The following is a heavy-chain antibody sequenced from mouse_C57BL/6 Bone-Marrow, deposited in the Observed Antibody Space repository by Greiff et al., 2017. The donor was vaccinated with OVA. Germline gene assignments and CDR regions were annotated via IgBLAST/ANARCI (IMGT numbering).Heavy chain of an antibody. CDR2: ISSGGDYI. J-gene: IGHJ4*01. V-gene: IGHV5-9-1*02. CDR3: TRLLDAMDY. CDR1: GFTFSSYA. Sequence: EVKLQESGEGLVKPGGSLKLSCAASGFTFSSYAMSWVRQTPEKRLEWVAYISSGGDYIYYADTVKGRFTISRDNARNTLYLQMRRLKSEDTAMYYCTRLLDAMDYWGQGTSVTVSS. D-gene: IGHD2-1*01.